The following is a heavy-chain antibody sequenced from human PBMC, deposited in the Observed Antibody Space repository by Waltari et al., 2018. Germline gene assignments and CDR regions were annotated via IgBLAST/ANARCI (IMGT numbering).Heavy chain of an antibody. Sequence: RRPPGKGLEWIGSLYYTGSTYYNPSLKSRVTIFVDTSKNHFSLKLSSVTAADTALYYCARREAVASYFDYWGQGTLVTVSS. D-gene: IGHD6-19*01. J-gene: IGHJ4*02. CDR3: ARREAVASYFDY. CDR2: LYYTGST. V-gene: IGHV4-39*02.